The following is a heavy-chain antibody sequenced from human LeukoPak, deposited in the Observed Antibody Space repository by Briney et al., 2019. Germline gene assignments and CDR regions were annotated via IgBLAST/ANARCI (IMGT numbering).Heavy chain of an antibody. Sequence: PSETLSLTCTVSGGSISGSNYYWGWIRQPPGKGLEWIGSMYYSGSTYYNPSLKSRVTISVDTSKNQFSLTLSSVTAADTAVYSCVRHHTYYGNFDYWGQGTLVTVSS. J-gene: IGHJ4*02. CDR1: GGSISGSNYY. V-gene: IGHV4-39*01. CDR2: MYYSGST. D-gene: IGHD4-17*01. CDR3: VRHHTYYGNFDY.